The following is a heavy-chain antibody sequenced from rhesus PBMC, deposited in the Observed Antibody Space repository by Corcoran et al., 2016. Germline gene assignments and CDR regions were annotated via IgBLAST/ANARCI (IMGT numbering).Heavy chain of an antibody. CDR1: GFTFSDHY. J-gene: IGHJ6*01. D-gene: IGHD5-24*01. V-gene: IGHV3-59*01. CDR3: AGDGDSKGGYGLDS. Sequence: EVQLVESGGGLAKPGGSLRLSCAASGFTFSDHYMHWVRQASGTGLEWVAGSSYTGGSTWYADSVKGRFTISRENAKSTLYLQMDSLRAEDTAVYYCAGDGDSKGGYGLDSWGQGVVVTVSS. CDR2: SSYTGGST.